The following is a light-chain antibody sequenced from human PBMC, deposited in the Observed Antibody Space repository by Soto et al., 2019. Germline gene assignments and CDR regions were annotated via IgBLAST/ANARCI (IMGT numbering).Light chain of an antibody. V-gene: IGKV3-20*01. CDR1: QSVRSNY. CDR3: QQYGSSPYT. J-gene: IGKJ2*01. CDR2: GAS. Sequence: EIVLTQSPGTLSLSPGERATLSCRASQSVRSNYLAWYQQKPGQAPRLLIYGASSRATGIPDRFSGSGSGTDFTLTISRLEPEDFAVYYCQQYGSSPYTFGQGTKRAIK.